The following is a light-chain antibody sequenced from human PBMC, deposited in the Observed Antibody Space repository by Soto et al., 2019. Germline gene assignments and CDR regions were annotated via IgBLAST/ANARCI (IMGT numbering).Light chain of an antibody. Sequence: DIQMTQSPSSLSASVGDRVTITCRTSQSITNYLNWYQQKPGKAPKLLIYAASTLQSGVPSSFSGSGSGTDFTLTISSLQPGDFGSYYCQQTYTSPLYTFGQGTKLEIK. CDR2: AAS. CDR3: QQTYTSPLYT. J-gene: IGKJ2*01. CDR1: QSITNY. V-gene: IGKV1-39*01.